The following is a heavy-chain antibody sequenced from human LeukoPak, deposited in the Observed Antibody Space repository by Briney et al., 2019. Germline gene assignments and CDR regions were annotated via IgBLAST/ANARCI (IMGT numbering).Heavy chain of an antibody. D-gene: IGHD1-1*01. CDR1: GFSFSRYW. CDR2: INSDGSST. Sequence: GGSLRLSCAASGFSFSRYWMHWVRQAPGEGLMWVSRINSDGSSTWYADSVKGRFTISRDNARNTLSLQMSSLGVEDTALYYCARDQDGMGTTMDLWGQGTLVTVSS. J-gene: IGHJ4*02. V-gene: IGHV3-74*01. CDR3: ARDQDGMGTTMDL.